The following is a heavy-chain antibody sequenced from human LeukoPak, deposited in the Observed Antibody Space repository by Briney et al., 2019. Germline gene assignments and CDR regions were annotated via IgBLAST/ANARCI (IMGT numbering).Heavy chain of an antibody. D-gene: IGHD1-20*01. CDR1: KLTFSSYG. Sequence: GGSLRLSCAASKLTFSSYGMHWVRQAPGKGLEWEAVISYDGSNKYYADSVRGRFTISRDNSKNTLYLHMNSLRPEDTAVYYCAKSRHPYNWNDGAFFDYWGQGTMVTVSS. CDR2: ISYDGSNK. J-gene: IGHJ4*02. CDR3: AKSRHPYNWNDGAFFDY. V-gene: IGHV3-30*18.